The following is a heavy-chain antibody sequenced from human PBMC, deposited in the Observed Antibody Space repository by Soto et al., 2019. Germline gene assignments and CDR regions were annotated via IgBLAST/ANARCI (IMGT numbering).Heavy chain of an antibody. J-gene: IGHJ2*01. CDR1: GGSFSGYY. CDR2: INDRGSI. V-gene: IGHV4-34*01. CDR3: ARESHDMLTGPPWVWYFDL. D-gene: IGHD3-9*01. Sequence: QVQLQQWGAGPLRPLETLSLTCGVSGGSFSGYYWAWIRQSPGKGLEWIGEINDRGSINYNPSLKSRVGISVHPSKNHYALNLRSVTAAATAVYYCARESHDMLTGPPWVWYFDLWGRGTLVTVSS.